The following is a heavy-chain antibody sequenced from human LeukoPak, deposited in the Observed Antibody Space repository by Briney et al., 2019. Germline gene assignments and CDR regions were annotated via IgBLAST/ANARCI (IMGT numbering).Heavy chain of an antibody. CDR2: ISGDSVGT. Sequence: GGSLLLSCAASGFTFSNYVMSWVRQAPGKGLEWVSAISGDSVGTYYADSVKGRFTISRDNSRDTLYLQMNSLRAEDTAVYYCAKGSAAGRPYYFDYWGQGTLVTVSS. CDR1: GFTFSNYV. CDR3: AKGSAAGRPYYFDY. V-gene: IGHV3-23*01. J-gene: IGHJ4*02. D-gene: IGHD6-6*01.